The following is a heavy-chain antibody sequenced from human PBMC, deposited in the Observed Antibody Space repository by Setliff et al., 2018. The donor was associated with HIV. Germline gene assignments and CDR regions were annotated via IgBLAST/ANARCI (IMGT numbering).Heavy chain of an antibody. Sequence: GGSLRLSCAASGFTFSSYGMHWVRQAPGKGLEWVAFIRYDGSNKYYADSVKGRFTISRDNSKNTLYLQMNSLRAEDTAVYYCARGGAIGVSVGATWGQGTLVTVSS. D-gene: IGHD2-15*01. CDR3: ARGGAIGVSVGAT. J-gene: IGHJ5*02. V-gene: IGHV3-30*02. CDR2: IRYDGSNK. CDR1: GFTFSSYG.